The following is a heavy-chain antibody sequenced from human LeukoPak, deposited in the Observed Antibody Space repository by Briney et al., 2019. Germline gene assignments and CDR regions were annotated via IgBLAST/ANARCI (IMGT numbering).Heavy chain of an antibody. J-gene: IGHJ6*04. CDR3: ASLALRVRGVSDSMDV. CDR1: GYTFTSYA. V-gene: IGHV1-3*01. CDR2: INAGNGNT. Sequence: ASVKVSCKASGYTFTSYAMHWVRQAPGQRLEWMGWINAGNGNTKYSQKFQGRVTITRDTSASTAYMEQSSLRSEDTAVYYCASLALRVRGVSDSMDVWGKGTTVTVSS. D-gene: IGHD3-10*01.